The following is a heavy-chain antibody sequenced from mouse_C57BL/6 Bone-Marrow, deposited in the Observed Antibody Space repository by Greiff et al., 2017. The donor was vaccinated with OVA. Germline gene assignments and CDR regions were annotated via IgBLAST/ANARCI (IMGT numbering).Heavy chain of an antibody. Sequence: QVQLKESGAELARPGASVKLSCKASGYTFTSYGISWVKQRTGQGLEWIGEIYPRSGNTYYNEKFKGKATLTAEKSSSTAYMELRSLTSEDSAVYFCARSGNWDVNYWGQGTTLTVSS. CDR3: ARSGNWDVNY. D-gene: IGHD4-1*01. CDR2: IYPRSGNT. J-gene: IGHJ2*01. V-gene: IGHV1-81*01. CDR1: GYTFTSYG.